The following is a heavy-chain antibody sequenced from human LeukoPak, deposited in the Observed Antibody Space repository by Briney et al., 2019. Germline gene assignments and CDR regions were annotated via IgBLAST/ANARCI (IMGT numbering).Heavy chain of an antibody. J-gene: IGHJ5*02. D-gene: IGHD3-3*01. V-gene: IGHV4-30-4*01. CDR2: INHSGST. Sequence: SQTLSLTCTVSGGSISSGDYYWSWIRQPPGKGLEWIGEINHSGSTNYNPSLKSRVTISVDTSKNQFSLKLSSVTAADTAVYYCARGGAIFGVVIIRPWFDPWGQGTLVTVSS. CDR1: GGSISSGDYY. CDR3: ARGGAIFGVVIIRPWFDP.